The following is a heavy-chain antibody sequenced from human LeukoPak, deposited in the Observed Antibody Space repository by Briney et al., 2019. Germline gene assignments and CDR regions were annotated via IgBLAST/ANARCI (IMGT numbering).Heavy chain of an antibody. Sequence: PSETLSLTCVVSGASVSSSHWNWIRQLPGKGLEWIGCLSYTGKTDYNPSLTSRVTISLDTSKNQVSLKLRFVPAADTAVYYCSEGYFEPFAHWGQGILVTVSS. CDR1: GASVSSSH. J-gene: IGHJ4*02. CDR3: SEGYFEPFAH. D-gene: IGHD2/OR15-2a*01. CDR2: LSYTGKT. V-gene: IGHV4-59*02.